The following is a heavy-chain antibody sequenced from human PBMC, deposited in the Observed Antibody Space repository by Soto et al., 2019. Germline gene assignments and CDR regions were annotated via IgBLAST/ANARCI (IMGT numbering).Heavy chain of an antibody. CDR3: AYKQDYYYGMDV. V-gene: IGHV3-30-3*01. CDR2: ISYDGSNK. Sequence: GGSLRLCCAASGFTFSSYAMHWVRQAPGKGLEWVAVISYDGSNKYYADSVKGRFTISRDNSKNTLYLQMNSLRAEDTAVYYCAYKQDYYYGMDVWGQGTTVTVSS. J-gene: IGHJ6*02. CDR1: GFTFSSYA. D-gene: IGHD1-1*01.